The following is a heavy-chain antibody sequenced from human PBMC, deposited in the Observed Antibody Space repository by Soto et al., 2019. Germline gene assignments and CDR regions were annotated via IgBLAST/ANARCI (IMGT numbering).Heavy chain of an antibody. J-gene: IGHJ5*02. V-gene: IGHV1-69*13. D-gene: IGHD2-15*01. CDR3: ARVVVVAPYVTYNWLDP. CDR1: GGTFSSYA. Sequence: SVKVSCKASGGTFSSYAISWVRQAPGQGLEWMGGIIPIFGTANYAQKFQGRVTITADESTSTAYMELSSLRSEDTAVYYCARVVVVAPYVTYNWLDPSGQGTLVTVYS. CDR2: IIPIFGTA.